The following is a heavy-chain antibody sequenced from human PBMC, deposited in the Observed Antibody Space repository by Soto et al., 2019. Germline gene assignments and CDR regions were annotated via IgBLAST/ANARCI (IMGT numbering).Heavy chain of an antibody. J-gene: IGHJ4*02. V-gene: IGHV1-2*02. Sequence: GASVKVSCKASGYTFTGYYMHWVRQAPGQGLEWMGWINPNSGGTNYAQKFQGRVTMTRDTSISTAYMELSRLRSDDTAVYYCARDWRSYYDSSGYHFDYWGQGTLVPVYS. D-gene: IGHD3-22*01. CDR1: GYTFTGYY. CDR2: INPNSGGT. CDR3: ARDWRSYYDSSGYHFDY.